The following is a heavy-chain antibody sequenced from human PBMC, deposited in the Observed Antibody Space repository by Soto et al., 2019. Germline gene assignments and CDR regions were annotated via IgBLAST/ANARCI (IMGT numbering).Heavy chain of an antibody. CDR2: INHSGYT. Sequence: QVQLQQWCAGLLRASATLSLTCAVSGGSFSGYYWRWLRQPPVKGLAWIGKINHSGYTKYNSSLKSRVTIAVDTSKNQFSLKLSSVTAAYTAVYYCARGPVAINFICFNGMDVWGQGTTVTVSS. CDR1: GGSFSGYY. CDR3: ARGPVAINFICFNGMDV. V-gene: IGHV4-34*01. D-gene: IGHD2-15*01. J-gene: IGHJ6*02.